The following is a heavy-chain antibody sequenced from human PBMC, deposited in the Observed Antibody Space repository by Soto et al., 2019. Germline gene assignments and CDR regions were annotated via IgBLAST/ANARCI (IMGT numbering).Heavy chain of an antibody. D-gene: IGHD6-19*01. CDR2: IYYSGST. Sequence: VQLQESGPGLVKPSQTLSLTCTVSGGSISSGGYYWSWIRQHPGKGLEWIGYIYYSGSTYYNPSLKSRVTISVDTSKNQFSLKLSSVTAADTAVYYCARVGAVAGTQYFDLWGRGTLVTVSS. V-gene: IGHV4-31*03. J-gene: IGHJ2*01. CDR3: ARVGAVAGTQYFDL. CDR1: GGSISSGGYY.